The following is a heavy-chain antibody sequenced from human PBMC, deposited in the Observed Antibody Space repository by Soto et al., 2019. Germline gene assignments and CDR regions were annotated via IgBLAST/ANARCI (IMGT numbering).Heavy chain of an antibody. Sequence: EVQLVESGGGLVQPGGSLRLTCAASGFTLSGYWMSWVRQAPGKGLEWVANVKQDGSDKYYVDSLKGRFTISRENAKHSPFLQMNSLSAEDTAVYSCARGGGNFDQWGQGTLVTVSS. D-gene: IGHD3-16*01. CDR1: GFTLSGYW. CDR3: ARGGGNFDQ. CDR2: VKQDGSDK. J-gene: IGHJ4*02. V-gene: IGHV3-7*04.